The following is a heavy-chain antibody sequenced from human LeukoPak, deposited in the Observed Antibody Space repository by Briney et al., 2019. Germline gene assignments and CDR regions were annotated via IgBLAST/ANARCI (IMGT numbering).Heavy chain of an antibody. J-gene: IGHJ4*02. Sequence: GGSLRLSCAASGFTFSRSAMTWVRQTPGKGLDWVSSISSSGNTYYADSVKGRFTISRDNSQNTLYLQMNSLRAEDTAVYYCAKGTLTKTHGISWDPFDYWGQGTLVTVSS. CDR3: AKGTLTKTHGISWDPFDY. V-gene: IGHV3-23*01. D-gene: IGHD6-13*01. CDR1: GFTFSRSA. CDR2: ISSSGNT.